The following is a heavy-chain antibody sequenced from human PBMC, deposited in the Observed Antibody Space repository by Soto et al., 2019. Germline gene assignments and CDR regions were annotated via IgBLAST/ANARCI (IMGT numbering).Heavy chain of an antibody. CDR3: AKDQYAHLWFCELKGGGMDV. D-gene: IGHD3-10*01. J-gene: IGHJ6*02. Sequence: GGSLRLSCAASGFTFSSYAMSWVRQAPGKGLEWVSAISGSGGSTYYADSVKGRFTISRDNSKNTLYLQMNSLRAEDTAVYYCAKDQYAHLWFCELKGGGMDVWGQGTTVTVSS. CDR2: ISGSGGST. V-gene: IGHV3-23*01. CDR1: GFTFSSYA.